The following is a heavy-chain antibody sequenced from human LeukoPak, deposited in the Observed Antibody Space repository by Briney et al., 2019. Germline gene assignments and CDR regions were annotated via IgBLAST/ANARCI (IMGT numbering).Heavy chain of an antibody. Sequence: PSETLSLTCTVSGGSISSYYWNWVRQPPRKGLEWIGYIYYSGSTNYNPSLKSRVTISVDTSKNQFSLKLSSVTAADTAVYYCARVGFYYYYYGMDVWGQGTTVTVSS. CDR3: ARVGFYYYYYGMDV. V-gene: IGHV4-59*01. CDR2: IYYSGST. CDR1: GGSISSYY. J-gene: IGHJ6*02.